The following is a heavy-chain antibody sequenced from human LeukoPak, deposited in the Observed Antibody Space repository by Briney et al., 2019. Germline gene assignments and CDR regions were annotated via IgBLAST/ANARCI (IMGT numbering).Heavy chain of an antibody. CDR3: ARDLYSSSLRLYYYYYMDA. V-gene: IGHV1-46*01. Sequence: ASVKVSCKASGYTFTSYYMHWVRQAPGQGLEWMGIINPSGGSTSYAQKFQGRVTMTRDMSTSTVYMELSSLRSEDTAVYYCARDLYSSSLRLYYYYYMDAWGKGTTVTVSS. CDR1: GYTFTSYY. D-gene: IGHD6-6*01. CDR2: INPSGGST. J-gene: IGHJ6*03.